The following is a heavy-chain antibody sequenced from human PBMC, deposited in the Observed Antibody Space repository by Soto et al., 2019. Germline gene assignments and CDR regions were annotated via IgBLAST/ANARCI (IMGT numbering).Heavy chain of an antibody. CDR1: GDSVSKNSAT. D-gene: IGHD3-16*01. CDR3: ARGSLRGGNWYFDL. Sequence: QEQLQQSGPGLVKPSQTLSLTCAISGDSVSKNSATWNWIRQSPARGLEWLGRTYYRSKWYNDYAVSVKSRITINPDTPKNQFSLQLNSVTPEDTAVYYCARGSLRGGNWYFDLWGRGTLVTVSS. CDR2: TYYRSKWYN. J-gene: IGHJ2*01. V-gene: IGHV6-1*01.